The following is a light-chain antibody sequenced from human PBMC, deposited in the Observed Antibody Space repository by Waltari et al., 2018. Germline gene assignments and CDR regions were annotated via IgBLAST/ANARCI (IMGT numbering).Light chain of an antibody. CDR3: QVWASSTDHHAV. CDR2: YDS. V-gene: IGLV3-21*04. Sequence: SYVLTQPPSVSVAPGQTARITCGGNDIGSKSVHWYQQKPGQAPVLVIFYDSDRPSGIPERFSGSNAGNTATRSISRVEAGDEAGYYCQVWASSTDHHAVFGGGTQLTVL. J-gene: IGLJ7*01. CDR1: DIGSKS.